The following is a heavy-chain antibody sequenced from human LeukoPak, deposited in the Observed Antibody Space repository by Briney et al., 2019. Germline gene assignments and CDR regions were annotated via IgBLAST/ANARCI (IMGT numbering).Heavy chain of an antibody. V-gene: IGHV3-64*01. D-gene: IGHD4-17*01. CDR1: GFTFSSYA. J-gene: IGHJ3*02. CDR3: ARVVGDYGAFDI. CDR2: ISSNGGST. Sequence: AGGSLRHSCAASGFTFSSYAMLWVRQTPGKGLEYVSAISSNGGSTYYANSVKGRFTISRDNSKNTLYLQMGSLRAEDMAVYYCARVVGDYGAFDIWGQGTMVTVSS.